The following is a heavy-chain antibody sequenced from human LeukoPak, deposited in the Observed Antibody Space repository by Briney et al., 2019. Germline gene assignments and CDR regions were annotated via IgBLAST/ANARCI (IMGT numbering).Heavy chain of an antibody. CDR2: IKSKTDGWTT. V-gene: IGHV3-15*01. D-gene: IGHD2-2*01. CDR3: STDLVRYQLLPY. CDR1: GFTFSSAW. J-gene: IGHJ4*02. Sequence: GESLRLSCAASGFTFSSAWMSWVRQAPGKGLEWVGRIKSKTDGWTTDYAAPVKGRFTISRDDSRNTQCLQLNSRKPEDTAVYYCSTDLVRYQLLPYCGQGTLLSVSS.